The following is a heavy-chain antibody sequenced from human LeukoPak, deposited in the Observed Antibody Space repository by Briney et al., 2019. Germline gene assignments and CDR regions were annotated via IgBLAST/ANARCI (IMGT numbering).Heavy chain of an antibody. CDR2: INHSGST. Sequence: SETLSLTCAVYGGSFSGYYWSWIRQPPGKGLEWIGEINHSGSTNYNPSLKSRVTISVDTSKNQFSLELSSVTAADTAVYYCARLTLPMVRGVTTDLAFDYWGQGTLVTVSS. CDR3: ARLTLPMVRGVTTDLAFDY. J-gene: IGHJ4*02. CDR1: GGSFSGYY. V-gene: IGHV4-34*01. D-gene: IGHD3-10*01.